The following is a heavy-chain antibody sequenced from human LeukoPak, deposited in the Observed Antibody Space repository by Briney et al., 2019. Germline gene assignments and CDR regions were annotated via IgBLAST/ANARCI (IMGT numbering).Heavy chain of an antibody. CDR2: IYYSGST. CDR1: GGSVSSGSYY. V-gene: IGHV4-61*01. J-gene: IGHJ6*04. Sequence: SETLSLTCTVSGGSVSSGSYYWSWIRQPPGKGLEWIGYIYYSGSTNYNPSLKSRVTISVDTSKNQFSLKLSSATAADTAVYYCARARSGQIYYYYYGMDVWGKGTTVTVSS. CDR3: ARARSGQIYYYYYGMDV. D-gene: IGHD5-12*01.